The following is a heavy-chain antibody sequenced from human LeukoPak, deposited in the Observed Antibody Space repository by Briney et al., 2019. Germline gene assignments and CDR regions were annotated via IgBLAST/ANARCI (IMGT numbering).Heavy chain of an antibody. D-gene: IGHD2-15*01. V-gene: IGHV4-34*01. J-gene: IGHJ1*01. CDR1: GGXFSGYY. Sequence: PSETLSLTCAVSGGXFSGYYCSWIRQPPGKGLEWIGEINHSGSTNYNPSLKSRVTISVDTSKNQFSLKLSSVTAADTAVYYCARGILGYCSGGSCYSFPHWGQGTLVTVSS. CDR2: INHSGST. CDR3: ARGILGYCSGGSCYSFPH.